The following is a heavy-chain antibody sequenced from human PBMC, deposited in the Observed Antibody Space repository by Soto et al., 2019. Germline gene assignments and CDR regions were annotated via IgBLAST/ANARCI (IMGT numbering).Heavy chain of an antibody. Sequence: PXVSLRLSCAASGFTFSSYAMHWVRQAPGKGLEWVAVISNDGSNKYYADSVKGRFTISRDNSKNTLYLQMKSLRAEDTAVYYCAREGLSSGYYTRAFDIWGQGTMVTVSS. CDR2: ISNDGSNK. D-gene: IGHD3-22*01. CDR3: AREGLSSGYYTRAFDI. V-gene: IGHV3-30-3*01. CDR1: GFTFSSYA. J-gene: IGHJ3*02.